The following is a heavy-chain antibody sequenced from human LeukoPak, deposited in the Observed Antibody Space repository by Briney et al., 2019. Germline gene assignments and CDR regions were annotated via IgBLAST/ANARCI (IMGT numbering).Heavy chain of an antibody. CDR1: GYTFTGYY. CDR2: INPNSGGT. CDR3: ARTLLGYNYGYYYGMDV. V-gene: IGHV1-2*02. D-gene: IGHD5-24*01. J-gene: IGHJ6*02. Sequence: ASVKVSCKASGYTFTGYYMHWVRQAPGQGLEWMGWINPNSGGTNYAQKFQGRVTMTRDTSISTAYMELSRLRSDDTAVYYCARTLLGYNYGYYYGMDVWGQGPRSPSP.